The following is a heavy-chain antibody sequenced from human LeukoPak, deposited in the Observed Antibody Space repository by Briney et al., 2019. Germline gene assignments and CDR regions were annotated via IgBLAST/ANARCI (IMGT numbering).Heavy chain of an antibody. V-gene: IGHV4-39*07. D-gene: IGHD3-3*01. CDR3: ARGGRFLEWLFDY. CDR1: GGSISSSSYY. CDR2: IYYSGST. J-gene: IGHJ4*02. Sequence: PSETLSLTCTVSGGSISSSSYYWGWIRQPPGKGLEWIGSIYYSGSTYYNPSLKSRVTISVDTSKNQFSLKLSSVTAADTAVYYCARGGRFLEWLFDYWGQGTLVTVSS.